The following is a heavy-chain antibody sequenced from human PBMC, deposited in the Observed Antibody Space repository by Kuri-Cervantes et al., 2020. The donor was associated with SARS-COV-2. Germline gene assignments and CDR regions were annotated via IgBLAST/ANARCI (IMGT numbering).Heavy chain of an antibody. CDR3: AKLASPFLEWLFFRTRDAFDI. Sequence: GESLKISCVATGFTFSGYTMNWVRQAPGKALQWVSSISGSGGSTYYADSVKGRFTISRDNSKNTLYLQMNSLRAEDTAVYYCAKLASPFLEWLFFRTRDAFDIWGQGTMVTVSS. J-gene: IGHJ3*02. V-gene: IGHV3-23*01. CDR2: ISGSGGST. D-gene: IGHD3-3*01. CDR1: GFTFSGYT.